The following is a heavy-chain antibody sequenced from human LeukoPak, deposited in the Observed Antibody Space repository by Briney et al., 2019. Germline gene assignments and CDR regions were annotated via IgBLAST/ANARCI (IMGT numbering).Heavy chain of an antibody. V-gene: IGHV3-23*01. Sequence: GGSLRLSCAASGFTFSSYEMNWVRQAPGKGLEWVSAISGSGGSTYYADSVKGRFTISRDNSKNTLYLQMNSLRAEDTAVYYCAKELAVAAHYYYYYMDVWGKGTTVTISS. CDR3: AKELAVAAHYYYYYMDV. CDR1: GFTFSSYE. J-gene: IGHJ6*03. D-gene: IGHD6-19*01. CDR2: ISGSGGST.